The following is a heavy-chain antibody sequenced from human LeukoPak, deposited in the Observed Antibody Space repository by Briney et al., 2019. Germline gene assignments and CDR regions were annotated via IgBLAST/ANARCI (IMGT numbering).Heavy chain of an antibody. D-gene: IGHD6-13*01. Sequence: ASVKVSCKASGYTXTSYYMHWVRQAPGQGLEWMGIINPSGGSTSYAQKFQGRVPITRDTSTRTVYMEMSSMRSEATAVYYCARAYSSSWYPFSYYYYGMDVWGQGTTVTVSS. CDR1: GYTXTSYY. CDR2: INPSGGST. J-gene: IGHJ6*02. CDR3: ARAYSSSWYPFSYYYYGMDV. V-gene: IGHV1-46*01.